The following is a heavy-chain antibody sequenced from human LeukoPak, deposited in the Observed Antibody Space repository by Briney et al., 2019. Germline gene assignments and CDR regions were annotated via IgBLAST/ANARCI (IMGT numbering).Heavy chain of an antibody. D-gene: IGHD3-10*01. CDR2: ISSSSSNI. V-gene: IGHV3-48*01. CDR3: ARAAGSYSYRSFDY. Sequence: GGSLRLSCEASGFRFGGFWMNWVRQAPGKGLEWVSYISSSSSNIYYADSVKGRFTISRDNAKNSLYLQMNSLRAEDTAVYYCARAAGSYSYRSFDYWGQGALVTVSS. J-gene: IGHJ4*02. CDR1: GFRFGGFW.